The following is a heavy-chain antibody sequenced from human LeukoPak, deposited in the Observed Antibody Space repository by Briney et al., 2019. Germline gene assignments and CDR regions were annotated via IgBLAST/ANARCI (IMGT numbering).Heavy chain of an antibody. CDR2: MNPYSGDT. CDR1: GYTLTDYY. J-gene: IGHJ6*02. V-gene: IGHV1-2*02. CDR3: ARVRRYYYGMDV. Sequence: SLKVSCNSSGYTLTDYYIHWVRQSPGQGLEWMGWMNPYSGDTNSAQRFQGRVTMTRETSIRTAYMELSRLRFDDTAVYYCARVRRYYYGMDVWGQGTTVTVSS.